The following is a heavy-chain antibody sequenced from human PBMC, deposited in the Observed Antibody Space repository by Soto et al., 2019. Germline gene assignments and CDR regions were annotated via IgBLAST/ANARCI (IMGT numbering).Heavy chain of an antibody. V-gene: IGHV3-23*01. J-gene: IGHJ6*01. CDR2: ISGSGGST. CDR3: AKGPSRYSSAWYLTPNYYYYGMEL. Sequence: GGSLRLSCAASGFTFSSYAMSWFRQSPGKVLEWVSAISGSGGSTYYADSVKGRFTISRDNSKNTLYLQMNSLRAEDTAVYYCAKGPSRYSSAWYLTPNYYYYGMELWGQGTSVIVS. CDR1: GFTFSSYA. D-gene: IGHD6-19*01.